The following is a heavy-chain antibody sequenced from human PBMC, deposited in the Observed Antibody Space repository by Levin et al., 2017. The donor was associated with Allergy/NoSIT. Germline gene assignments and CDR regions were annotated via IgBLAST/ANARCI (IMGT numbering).Heavy chain of an antibody. CDR1: GYSFSTYW. V-gene: IGHV5-51*01. CDR3: ARRYSDFEFFQH. J-gene: IGHJ1*01. D-gene: IGHD3-9*01. Sequence: NRGESLKISCQGFGYSFSTYWIAWVRQMPGKGLEYMGIIYPGDSDTRYSPSFQGQVTISADKSTSTAYLQWSSLKASDTAIYYCARRYSDFEFFQHWGQGTLVTVSS. CDR2: IYPGDSDT.